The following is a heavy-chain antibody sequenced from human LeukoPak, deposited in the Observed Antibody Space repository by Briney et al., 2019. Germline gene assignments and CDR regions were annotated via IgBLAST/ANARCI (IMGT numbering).Heavy chain of an antibody. CDR2: IYYSGST. J-gene: IGHJ4*02. V-gene: IGHV4-39*01. CDR1: GGSISSSSYY. CDR3: ARHIHYYDSSGLDY. D-gene: IGHD3-22*01. Sequence: SETLSLTCTVSGGSISSSSYYWGWIRQPPGKGLEWIGSIYYSGSTYYNPSLKSRVTISVDTSKNQFSLKLSSVPAADTAVYYCARHIHYYDSSGLDYWGQGTLVTVSS.